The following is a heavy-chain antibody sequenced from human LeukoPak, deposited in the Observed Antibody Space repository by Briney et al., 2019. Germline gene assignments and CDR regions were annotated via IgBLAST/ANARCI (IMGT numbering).Heavy chain of an antibody. CDR1: GFTFSSYA. V-gene: IGHV3-48*04. CDR3: ASAHGGSGYDRPFDY. Sequence: GGSLRLSCAASGFTFSSYAMSWVRQVPGKGLEWVSYIDSSPSTTYYAGSVQGRFTISRDNAKNSLYLQMRSLRVEDTAFYYCASAHGGSGYDRPFDYWGQGTLVTVSS. CDR2: IDSSPSTT. D-gene: IGHD5-12*01. J-gene: IGHJ4*02.